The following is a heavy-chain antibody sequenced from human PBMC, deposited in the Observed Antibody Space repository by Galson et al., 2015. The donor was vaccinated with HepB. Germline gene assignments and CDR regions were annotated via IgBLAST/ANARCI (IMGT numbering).Heavy chain of an antibody. CDR3: ARDYYDFWSGYHNSTHNWFDP. D-gene: IGHD3-3*01. CDR1: GFTFSSYA. J-gene: IGHJ5*02. V-gene: IGHV3-30*04. Sequence: SLRLSCAASGFTFSSYAMHWVRQAPGKGLEWVAVISYDGSNKYYADPVKGRFTISRDNSKNTLYLQMNSLRAEDTAVYYCARDYYDFWSGYHNSTHNWFDPWGQGTLVTVSS. CDR2: ISYDGSNK.